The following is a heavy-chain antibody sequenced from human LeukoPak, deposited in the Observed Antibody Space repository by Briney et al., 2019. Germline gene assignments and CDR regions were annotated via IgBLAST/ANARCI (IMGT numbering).Heavy chain of an antibody. CDR2: NSGST. Sequence: SETLSLTCTVSGGSISSSSHYWSWIRQPPGKGLEWIASNSGSTYYNPSLKSRVTISVDTSKNQFSQKLSSVTAADTAVFYCARYVVYGSGIYYFDYWGQGTLVTVSS. V-gene: IGHV4-39*01. D-gene: IGHD3-10*01. CDR3: ARYVVYGSGIYYFDY. CDR1: GGSISSSSHY. J-gene: IGHJ4*02.